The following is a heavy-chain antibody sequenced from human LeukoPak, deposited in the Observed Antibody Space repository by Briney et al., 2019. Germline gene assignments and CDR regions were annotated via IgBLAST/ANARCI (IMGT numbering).Heavy chain of an antibody. J-gene: IGHJ4*02. CDR1: GFTFSDYY. D-gene: IGHD2-2*01. CDR2: ISSSGSTI. V-gene: IGHV3-11*04. CDR3: AKGLRVVPAAMKKSTYYFDY. Sequence: PGGSLRLSCAASGFTFSDYYMSWIRQAPGKGLEWVSYISSSGSTIYYADSVKGRFTISRDNAKNSLYLQMNSLRAEDTAVYYCAKGLRVVPAAMKKSTYYFDYWGQGTLVTVSS.